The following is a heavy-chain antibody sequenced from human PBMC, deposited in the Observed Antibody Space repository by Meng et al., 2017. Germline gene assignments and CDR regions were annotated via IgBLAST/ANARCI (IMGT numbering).Heavy chain of an antibody. V-gene: IGHV3-7*01. Sequence: GGSLRLSCAASGFTFSSYWMSWVRQAPGKGLEWVANIKQDGSEKYYVDSVKGRFTISRDNAKNSLYLQMNSLRAEDTAVYYCARDQRGITMIAEGFDYWGQGTQVTVSS. CDR1: GFTFSSYW. CDR2: IKQDGSEK. J-gene: IGHJ4*01. CDR3: ARDQRGITMIAEGFDY. D-gene: IGHD3-22*01.